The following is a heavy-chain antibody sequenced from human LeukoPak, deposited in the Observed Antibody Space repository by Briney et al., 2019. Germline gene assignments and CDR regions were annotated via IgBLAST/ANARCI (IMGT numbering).Heavy chain of an antibody. Sequence: ASVKVSCKASGYTFTSYGISWVRQAPGQGLEWMGWISAYNGNTNYAQKLQGRVTMTTDTSTSTAYMELRSLRSDDTAVYYCAKSQYSFGSGSTRPLFDYWGPGTLVTVSS. CDR1: GYTFTSYG. V-gene: IGHV1-18*01. CDR3: AKSQYSFGSGSTRPLFDY. J-gene: IGHJ4*02. D-gene: IGHD3-10*01. CDR2: ISAYNGNT.